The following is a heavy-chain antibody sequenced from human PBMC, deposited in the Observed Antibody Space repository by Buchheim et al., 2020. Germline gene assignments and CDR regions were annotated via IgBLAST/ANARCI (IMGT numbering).Heavy chain of an antibody. CDR1: GFTFSSYW. Sequence: EVQLVESGGGLVQPGGSLRLSCAASGFTFSSYWMSWVRQAPGKGLEWVANIKQDGSEKYYVDSVKGRFTISRDNAKNSLYLQISSLRAEDTAVYYCARSPRGYSYEYYFDYWGQGTL. D-gene: IGHD5-18*01. J-gene: IGHJ4*02. CDR2: IKQDGSEK. V-gene: IGHV3-7*01. CDR3: ARSPRGYSYEYYFDY.